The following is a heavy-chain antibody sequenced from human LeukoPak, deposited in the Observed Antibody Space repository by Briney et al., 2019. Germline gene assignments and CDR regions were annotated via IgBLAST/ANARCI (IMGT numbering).Heavy chain of an antibody. CDR3: ARPSKIAAEVDC. CDR1: GGSISSSSYY. Sequence: SETLSLTCTVSGGSISSSSYYWGWIRQPPGKGLEWIGSIYYSGSTYYNPSLKSRVTISVDTSKNQFSLKLSSVTAADTAVYYCARPSKIAAEVDCWGQGTLVTVSS. CDR2: IYYSGST. D-gene: IGHD6-6*01. J-gene: IGHJ4*02. V-gene: IGHV4-39*01.